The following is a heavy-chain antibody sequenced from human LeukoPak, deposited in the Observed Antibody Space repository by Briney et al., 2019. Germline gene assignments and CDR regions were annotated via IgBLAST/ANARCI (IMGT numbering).Heavy chain of an antibody. Sequence: ASVKVSCKASGYTFTSYGISWVRQAPGQGLEWMGWISAYNGNTNYAQKLQGRVTMTTDTSTNTAYMELGSLTSDDTAVYYCARYRLSDSPINWFDPWGQGTLVTVSS. V-gene: IGHV1-18*01. CDR2: ISAYNGNT. CDR3: ARYRLSDSPINWFDP. D-gene: IGHD3-22*01. CDR1: GYTFTSYG. J-gene: IGHJ5*02.